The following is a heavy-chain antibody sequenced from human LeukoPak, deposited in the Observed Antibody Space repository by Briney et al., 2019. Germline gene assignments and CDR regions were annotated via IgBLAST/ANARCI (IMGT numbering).Heavy chain of an antibody. V-gene: IGHV3-23*01. J-gene: IGHJ4*02. D-gene: IGHD6-13*01. Sequence: GGSLRLSCAASGFTFSSYAMSWVRQAPGKGLEWVSDISGGGATTFYADSVKGRFTISRDNSKNTLYLQLSILRAEDTAVYYCAKSTGYSTTGRDFDSWGRGTLVTVSS. CDR3: AKSTGYSTTGRDFDS. CDR2: ISGGGATT. CDR1: GFTFSSYA.